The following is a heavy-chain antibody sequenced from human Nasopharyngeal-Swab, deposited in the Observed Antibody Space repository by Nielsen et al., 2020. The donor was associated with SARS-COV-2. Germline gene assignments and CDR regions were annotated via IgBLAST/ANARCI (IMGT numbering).Heavy chain of an antibody. CDR3: ARGFWGRTTGTTRYDAFDI. Sequence: WVRQAPGQGLEWMGGIIPIFGTANYAQKFQGRVTITADGSTSTAYMELSSLRSEDTAVYYCARGFWGRTTGTTRYDAFDIWGQGTMVTVSS. D-gene: IGHD1-1*01. CDR2: IIPIFGTA. J-gene: IGHJ3*02. V-gene: IGHV1-69*01.